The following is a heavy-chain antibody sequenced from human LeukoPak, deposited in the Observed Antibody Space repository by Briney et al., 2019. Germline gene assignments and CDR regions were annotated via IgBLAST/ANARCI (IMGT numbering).Heavy chain of an antibody. V-gene: IGHV3-11*01. D-gene: IGHD2-15*01. CDR1: GFTFNDYY. CDR2: ISSSCSTI. Sequence: PGGSLRLSCAASGFTFNDYYVSWIRQAPGKGLEWVSYISSSCSTIYDADAVKGRFTISRDNAKNSLYLQMNSLRAEDTAVYYCAAQPCSVGRCYLDYWGQGTLVTVSS. J-gene: IGHJ4*02. CDR3: AAQPCSVGRCYLDY.